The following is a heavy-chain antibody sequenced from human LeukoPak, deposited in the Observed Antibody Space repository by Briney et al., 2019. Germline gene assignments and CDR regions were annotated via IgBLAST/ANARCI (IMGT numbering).Heavy chain of an antibody. J-gene: IGHJ3*02. D-gene: IGHD3-16*01. CDR3: AKGTVARFGEGDAFDI. CDR1: GFTFSSYA. Sequence: GGSLRLSSAASGFTFSSYAMSWVRQAPGKGVEWVSAISGSGGSTYYADSVKGRFTISRDNSKNTLYLQMNSLRAEDTAVYYCAKGTVARFGEGDAFDIWGQGTMVTVSS. V-gene: IGHV3-23*01. CDR2: ISGSGGST.